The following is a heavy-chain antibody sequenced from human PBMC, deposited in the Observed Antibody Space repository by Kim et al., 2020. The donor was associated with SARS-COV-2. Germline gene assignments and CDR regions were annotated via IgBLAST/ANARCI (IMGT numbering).Heavy chain of an antibody. V-gene: IGHV3-21*01. CDR1: EFTFSSYS. J-gene: IGHJ4*02. Sequence: GGSLRLSCADSEFTFSSYSMNWVRQTPGKGLEWVASTSSGGSYMYYADSVKGRFTISRDNAKNSLYLQMNSLRAEDTAVYYCARSSSSDYWGQGTLVTVSS. CDR3: ARSSSSDY. D-gene: IGHD6-19*01. CDR2: TSSGGSYM.